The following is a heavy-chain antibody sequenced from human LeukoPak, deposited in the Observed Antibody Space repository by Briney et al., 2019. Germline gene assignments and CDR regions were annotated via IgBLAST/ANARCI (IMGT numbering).Heavy chain of an antibody. V-gene: IGHV1-18*01. J-gene: IGHJ3*02. CDR2: ISAYNGNT. D-gene: IGHD3-3*01. CDR1: GYTFTSYG. Sequence: ASVKVSCKAFGYTFTSYGISWVRQAPGQGLEWMGWISAYNGNTNYAQKLQGRVIMTTDTSTSTAYMELRSLRSDDTAVYYCARVKYDFWSGYYSDAFDIWGQGTMVTVSS. CDR3: ARVKYDFWSGYYSDAFDI.